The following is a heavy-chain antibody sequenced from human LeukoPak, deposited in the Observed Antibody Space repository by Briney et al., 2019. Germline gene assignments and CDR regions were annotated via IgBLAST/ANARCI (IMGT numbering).Heavy chain of an antibody. CDR3: ARDPGGSYYPAPFDY. CDR2: IYTSGST. J-gene: IGHJ4*02. CDR1: GGSISSGSYY. D-gene: IGHD1-26*01. Sequence: SQTLSLTCTVSGGSISSGSYYWSWIRRPAGKGLEWIGRIYTSGSTNYNPSLKSRVTISVDTSKNQFSLKLSSVTAADTAVYYCARDPGGSYYPAPFDYWGQGTLVTVSS. V-gene: IGHV4-61*02.